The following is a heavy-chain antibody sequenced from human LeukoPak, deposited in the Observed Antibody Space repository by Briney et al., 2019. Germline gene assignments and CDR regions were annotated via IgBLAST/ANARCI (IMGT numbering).Heavy chain of an antibody. D-gene: IGHD2-8*01. CDR3: ARLKYCTNGVCYAGFDY. CDR1: GYTFTSYY. Sequence: APVKVSCKASGYTFTSYYMHWVRQAPGQGLEWMGIIKPSGGSTSYAQKFQGRVTMTRDTSTSTVYMELSSLRSEDTAVYYCARLKYCTNGVCYAGFDYWGQGTLVTVSS. CDR2: IKPSGGST. V-gene: IGHV1-46*01. J-gene: IGHJ4*02.